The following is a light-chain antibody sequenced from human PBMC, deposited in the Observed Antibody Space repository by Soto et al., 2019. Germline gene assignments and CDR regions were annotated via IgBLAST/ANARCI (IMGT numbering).Light chain of an antibody. CDR3: QQYGSSLWK. CDR1: QSVSSSY. V-gene: IGKV3-20*01. Sequence: EIVLTQSPGTLSLSPGDRATLSCRASQSVSSSYLAWYQQNPGQVPRLFIYGASRRDTGIQDRFSGSGSVKDFTLTISRRDHKELDVYHFQQYGSSLWKFGQGTKVEIK. CDR2: GAS. J-gene: IGKJ1*01.